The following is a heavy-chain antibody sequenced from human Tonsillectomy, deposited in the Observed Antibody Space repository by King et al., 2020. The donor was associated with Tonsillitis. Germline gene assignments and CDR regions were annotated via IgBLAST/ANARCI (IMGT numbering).Heavy chain of an antibody. V-gene: IGHV4-61*01. Sequence: QLQESGPGLVKPSETLSLTCTVSGGSVSSGSYYWSWIRQPPGKGLEWIGYIYYSGSTNYNPSLKSRVTISVDTSNNQFSLKLSSVTAADTAAYYCTRVEGYCSSTSCYAEYYYYGMDVWGQGTTVTVSS. D-gene: IGHD2-2*01. CDR2: IYYSGST. J-gene: IGHJ6*02. CDR1: GGSVSSGSYY. CDR3: TRVEGYCSSTSCYAEYYYYGMDV.